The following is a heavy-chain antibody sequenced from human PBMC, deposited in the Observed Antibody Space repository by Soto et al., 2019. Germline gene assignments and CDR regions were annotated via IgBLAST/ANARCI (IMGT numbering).Heavy chain of an antibody. CDR1: GVSITTQGVG. V-gene: IGHV2-5*02. J-gene: IGHJ3*01. CDR2: TYWDDDN. CDR3: AHRLTLISTWNYGAFDL. Sequence: QITLRESGPTLVKPTQILTLTCSLSGVSITTQGVGVGWVRQPPGNALEWLVFTYWDDDNRYHPSLNPRPATMKATTRNQVVLIRTNMDPADTATYYWAHRLTLISTWNYGAFDLWGHGTLVTV. D-gene: IGHD1-7*01.